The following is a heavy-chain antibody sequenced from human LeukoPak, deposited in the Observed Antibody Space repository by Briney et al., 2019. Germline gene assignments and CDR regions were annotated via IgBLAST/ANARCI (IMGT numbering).Heavy chain of an antibody. V-gene: IGHV3-11*01. D-gene: IGHD3-22*01. CDR3: ARDDSSGPYYFDY. CDR1: GFTFSDYY. CDR2: ISSSGSTI. Sequence: GGSLRLSRAASGFTFSDYYMSWIRQAPGKGLEWVSYISSSGSTIYYADSVKGRFTISRDNAKNSLYLQMNSLRAEDTAVYYCARDDSSGPYYFDYWGQGTLVTVSS. J-gene: IGHJ4*02.